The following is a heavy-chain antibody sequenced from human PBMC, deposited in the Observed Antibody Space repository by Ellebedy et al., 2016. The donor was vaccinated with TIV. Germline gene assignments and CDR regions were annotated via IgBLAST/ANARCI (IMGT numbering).Heavy chain of an antibody. J-gene: IGHJ4*02. CDR1: GDSITSGQYA. CDR2: TYHSGTT. D-gene: IGHD4-23*01. CDR3: ASWGDYGGNRHLDY. V-gene: IGHV4-30-2*02. Sequence: SETLSLXXVVSGDSITSGQYAWTWIRQPPGKGLECVGYTYHSGTTYYNPSLNSRVTISIDKSKTQFSLELSSVTAADTAVYYCASWGDYGGNRHLDYWGQGTLVTVSS.